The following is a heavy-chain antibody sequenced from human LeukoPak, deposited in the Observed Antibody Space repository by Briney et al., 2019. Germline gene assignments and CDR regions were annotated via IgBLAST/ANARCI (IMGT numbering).Heavy chain of an antibody. CDR2: SCYSGTS. V-gene: IGHV4-59*08. D-gene: IGHD4-17*01. CDR1: GGSISTYC. Sequence: SETLSLTCTVSGGSISTYCWSWVRQPPGKGLEWIGYSCYSGTSNYNASLKSRVTISVDTSKNQFSLKLNSVTAADTAVYYCASSRLRSALDIWGQGTMVTV. J-gene: IGHJ3*02. CDR3: ASSRLRSALDI.